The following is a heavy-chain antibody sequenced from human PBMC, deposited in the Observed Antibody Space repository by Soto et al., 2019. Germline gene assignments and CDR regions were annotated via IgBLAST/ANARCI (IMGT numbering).Heavy chain of an antibody. CDR1: GGSISSSSYY. J-gene: IGHJ5*02. CDR3: ARRYCSGGSCYGANWFDP. CDR2: IYYSGST. Sequence: PSETLSLTCTVSGGSISSSSYYWGWIRQPPGKGLEWIGSIYYSGSTYYNPSLKSRVTISVDTSKNQFSLKLSSVTAADTAVYYCARRYCSGGSCYGANWFDPWGQGTLVTVSS. D-gene: IGHD2-15*01. V-gene: IGHV4-39*01.